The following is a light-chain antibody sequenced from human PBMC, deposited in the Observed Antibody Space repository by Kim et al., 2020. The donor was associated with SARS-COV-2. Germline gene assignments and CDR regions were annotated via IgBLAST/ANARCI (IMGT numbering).Light chain of an antibody. CDR3: QQSYSTPPEDS. J-gene: IGKJ2*03. Sequence: VGDRVTITCGASQSISSYLNWYQQKPGKAPKLLIYAASSLQSGVPSRFSGSGSGTDFTLTISSLQPEDFATYYCQQSYSTPPEDSFGQGTKLEI. V-gene: IGKV1-39*01. CDR2: AAS. CDR1: QSISSY.